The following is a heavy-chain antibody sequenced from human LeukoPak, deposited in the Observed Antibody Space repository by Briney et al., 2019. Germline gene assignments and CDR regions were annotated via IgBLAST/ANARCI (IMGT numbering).Heavy chain of an antibody. Sequence: GGSLRLSCAASGFTFDDYGMSWVRQAPGKGLEWVSGINWNGGSTYYADSVKGRFTISRDNAKNSLYLQMNSLRAEDMALYYCAKDWSKYGSGSYIDYWGQGTLVTVSS. CDR2: INWNGGST. J-gene: IGHJ4*02. D-gene: IGHD3-10*01. V-gene: IGHV3-20*04. CDR3: AKDWSKYGSGSYIDY. CDR1: GFTFDDYG.